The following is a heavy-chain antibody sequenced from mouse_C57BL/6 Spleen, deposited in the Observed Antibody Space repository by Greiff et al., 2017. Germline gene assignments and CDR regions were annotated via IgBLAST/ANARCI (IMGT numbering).Heavy chain of an antibody. CDR3: ARGYYGSPGFAY. J-gene: IGHJ3*01. Sequence: EVKLVESGGGLVKPGGSLKLSCAASGFTFSDYGMHWVRQAPEKGLEWVAYISSGSSTTYYADTVKGRYTITRDNAKNTMFLQMTSLMSEDTAMYYCARGYYGSPGFAYWGQGTLVTVSA. V-gene: IGHV5-17*01. D-gene: IGHD1-1*01. CDR2: ISSGSSTT. CDR1: GFTFSDYG.